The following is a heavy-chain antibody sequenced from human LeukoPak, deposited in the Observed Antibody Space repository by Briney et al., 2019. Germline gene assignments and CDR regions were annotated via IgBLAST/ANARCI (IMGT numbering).Heavy chain of an antibody. D-gene: IGHD2-2*01. J-gene: IGHJ5*02. Sequence: ASVKVSCKASGGTFSSYAISWVRQAPGQGLEWMGGIIPIFGTANYAQKFQGRVTITADESTSTAYMELSSLRSEDTAVYYCACTDIVVVPAAIQYNWFDPWGQGTLVTVSS. CDR1: GGTFSSYA. CDR3: ACTDIVVVPAAIQYNWFDP. CDR2: IIPIFGTA. V-gene: IGHV1-69*13.